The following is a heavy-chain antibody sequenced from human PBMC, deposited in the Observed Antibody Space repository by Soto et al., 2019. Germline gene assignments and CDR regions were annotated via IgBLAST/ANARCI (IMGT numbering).Heavy chain of an antibody. J-gene: IGHJ4*02. CDR3: AKGLYYYESSAYMGY. CDR1: GFTFSGYA. Sequence: GGSLRLSCAASGFTFSGYAMSWVRQAPGKGLEWVSAISGSGGSTYYADSVKGRFTISRDNSKNTLYLQMNSLRAEDTAVYYCAKGLYYYESSAYMGYWGQGTLVTVSS. V-gene: IGHV3-23*01. D-gene: IGHD3-22*01. CDR2: ISGSGGST.